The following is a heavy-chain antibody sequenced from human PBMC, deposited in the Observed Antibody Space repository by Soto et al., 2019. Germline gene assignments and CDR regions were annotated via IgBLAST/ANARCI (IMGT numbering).Heavy chain of an antibody. CDR3: AKKAYCSSTSCSTYYFDY. CDR2: ISGSGGST. Sequence: GGSLRLSCAASGFTFSSYAMSWVRQAPGKGLEWVLAISGSGGSTYYAGSVKGRFTISRDNSKNTLYLQMNSLRAEDTAVYYCAKKAYCSSTSCSTYYFDYWGQGTLVTVSS. V-gene: IGHV3-23*01. D-gene: IGHD2-2*01. CDR1: GFTFSSYA. J-gene: IGHJ4*02.